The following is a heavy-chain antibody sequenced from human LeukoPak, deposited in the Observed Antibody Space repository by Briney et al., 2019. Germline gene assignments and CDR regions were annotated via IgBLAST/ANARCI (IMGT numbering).Heavy chain of an antibody. CDR3: ARGGRSRDNDAFDI. D-gene: IGHD1-26*01. J-gene: IGHJ3*02. Sequence: SETLSLTCAVYGGSFSGYYWSWIRQPPGKGLEWIGEINHSGSTNYNPSLKSRVTISVDTSKNQFSLKLSSVTAADTAVYYCARGGRSRDNDAFDIWGQGTMVTVSS. V-gene: IGHV4-34*01. CDR1: GGSFSGYY. CDR2: INHSGST.